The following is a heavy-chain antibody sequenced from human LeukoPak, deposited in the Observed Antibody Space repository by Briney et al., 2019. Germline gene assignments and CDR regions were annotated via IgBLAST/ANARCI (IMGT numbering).Heavy chain of an antibody. Sequence: SVKVSCKASGGTFSSYAISWVRQAPGQGLEWMGGIIPIFGTANYAQKFQGRVTITADESTSTAHMELRSLRSDDTAVYYCARQGYSGHSQGAADYWGQGTLVTVSS. D-gene: IGHD4-23*01. CDR1: GGTFSSYA. CDR3: ARQGYSGHSQGAADY. CDR2: IIPIFGTA. V-gene: IGHV1-69*13. J-gene: IGHJ4*02.